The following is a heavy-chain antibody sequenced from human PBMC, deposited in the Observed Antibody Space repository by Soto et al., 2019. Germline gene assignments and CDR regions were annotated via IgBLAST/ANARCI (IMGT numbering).Heavy chain of an antibody. CDR3: ARGPPFGY. V-gene: IGHV4-30-2*01. CDR1: GCSISSGGYS. J-gene: IGHJ4*02. Sequence: SSETLSLTCAFSGCSISSGGYSWSWIRQPPGKGLEWIGYIYHSGSTYYNPSLKSRVTISVDRSKNQFSLKLSSVTAADTAVYYCARGPPFGYWGQGTLVTVSS. D-gene: IGHD3-10*01. CDR2: IYHSGST.